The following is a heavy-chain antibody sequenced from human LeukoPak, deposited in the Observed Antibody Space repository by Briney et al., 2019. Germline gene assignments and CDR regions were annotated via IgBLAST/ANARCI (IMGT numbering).Heavy chain of an antibody. D-gene: IGHD3-22*01. CDR2: INPNSGGT. Sequence: ASVKVSCKASGYTFTGYYMHWVRQAPGQGLEWMGWINPNSGGTNYAQKFQGRVTMTRDTSISTAYMELSSLRSEDTAVYYCASSDDSSGYYFDYWGQGTLVTVSS. CDR3: ASSDDSSGYYFDY. CDR1: GYTFTGYY. J-gene: IGHJ4*02. V-gene: IGHV1-2*02.